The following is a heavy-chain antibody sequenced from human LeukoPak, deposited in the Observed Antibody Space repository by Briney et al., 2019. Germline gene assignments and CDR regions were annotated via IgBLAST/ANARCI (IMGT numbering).Heavy chain of an antibody. CDR1: GFTISSYG. V-gene: IGHV3-30*03. D-gene: IGHD3-10*01. Sequence: GGSLRLSCAASGFTISSYGMHWVRQAPGKGLEWVAVISYDGSNKYYADSVKGRFTISRDNSKNTLYPQMNSLRAEDTAVYYCARELVLRYYYFDYWGQGTLVTVSS. J-gene: IGHJ4*02. CDR3: ARELVLRYYYFDY. CDR2: ISYDGSNK.